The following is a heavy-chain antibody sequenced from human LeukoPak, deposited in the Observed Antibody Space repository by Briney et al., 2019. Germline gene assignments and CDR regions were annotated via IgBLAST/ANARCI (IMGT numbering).Heavy chain of an antibody. CDR1: GGSISSYY. CDR3: ARMDYGDYQVWYFDY. CDR2: IYTSGGT. Sequence: SETLSLTCTVSGGSISSYYWSWIRQPAGKGLEWIGRIYTSGGTNYNPSLKSRVTMSVDTSKNQFSLKLSSVTAADTAVYYRARMDYGDYQVWYFDYWGQGTLVTVSS. J-gene: IGHJ4*02. D-gene: IGHD4-17*01. V-gene: IGHV4-4*07.